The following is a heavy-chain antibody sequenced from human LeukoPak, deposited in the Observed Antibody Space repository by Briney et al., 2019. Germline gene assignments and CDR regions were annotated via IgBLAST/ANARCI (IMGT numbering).Heavy chain of an antibody. V-gene: IGHV3-23*01. D-gene: IGHD5-12*01. CDR3: AKEAGYSGYDYPNY. CDR1: GFTFSSNA. J-gene: IGHJ4*02. Sequence: PAGSLRLSCAASGFTFSSNAMSWVRQAPGKGMELDSGISGSAYSTYYADSVQGRFTISRDNSKNTLYLQMNSLRAEDTAVYYCAKEAGYSGYDYPNYWGQGTLVTVSS. CDR2: ISGSAYST.